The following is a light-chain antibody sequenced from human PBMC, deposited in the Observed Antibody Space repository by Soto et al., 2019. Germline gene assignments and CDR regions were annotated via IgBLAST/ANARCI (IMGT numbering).Light chain of an antibody. J-gene: IGKJ2*01. CDR2: GAS. CDR1: QSVSSSY. Sequence: EIVLTQSPGTLSLSPGERATLSCRASQSVSSSYLAWYQQKPGQAPRLLIYGASSRATGIPDRFSGSGTGTSLTLTISRLLPEEFAVYYRHQYGSSCGVEVHFGQGTKLEIK. V-gene: IGKV3-20*01. CDR3: HQYGSSCGVEVH.